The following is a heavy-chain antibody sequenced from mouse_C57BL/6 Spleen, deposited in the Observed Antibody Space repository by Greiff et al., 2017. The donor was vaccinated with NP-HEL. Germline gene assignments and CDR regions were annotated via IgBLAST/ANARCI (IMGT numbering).Heavy chain of an antibody. D-gene: IGHD1-1*01. Sequence: VQLQQSGPVLVKPGASVKMSCKASGYTFTDYYMNWVKQSHGKSLEWIGVINPYNGGTSYSQKFKGKATLTVDKASSTAYMELNSLTSEDSAVFYSARSRLLRGAMDYWGQGTSVTVSS. CDR1: GYTFTDYY. CDR3: ARSRLLRGAMDY. J-gene: IGHJ4*01. CDR2: INPYNGGT. V-gene: IGHV1-19*01.